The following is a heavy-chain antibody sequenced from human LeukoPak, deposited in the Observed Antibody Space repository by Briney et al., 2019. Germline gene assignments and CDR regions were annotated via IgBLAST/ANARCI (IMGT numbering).Heavy chain of an antibody. J-gene: IGHJ6*02. D-gene: IGHD3-16*01. CDR3: AWGGGLDV. V-gene: IGHV3-7*03. CDR2: INHNGNVN. Sequence: QAGGSLRLSCAASGFTFSSYWMNWARQAPGKGLEWVASINHNGNVNYYVDSVKGRFTISRDNAKNSLYLQMSNLRAEDTAVYFCAWGGGLDVWGQGATVTVSS. CDR1: GFTFSSYW.